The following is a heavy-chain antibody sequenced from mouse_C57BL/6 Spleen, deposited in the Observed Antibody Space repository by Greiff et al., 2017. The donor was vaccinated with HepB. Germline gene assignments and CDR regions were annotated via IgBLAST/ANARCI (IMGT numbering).Heavy chain of an antibody. CDR1: GFTFSDYG. V-gene: IGHV5-17*01. D-gene: IGHD1-1*01. CDR3: ARLYGSGYGNYFDY. CDR2: ISSGSSTI. Sequence: EVKLLESGGGLVKPGGSLKLSCAASGFTFSDYGMHWVRQAPEKGLEWVAYISSGSSTIYYADTVKGRFTISRDNAKNTLFLQMTSLRSEDTAMYYCARLYGSGYGNYFDYWGQGTTLTVSS. J-gene: IGHJ2*01.